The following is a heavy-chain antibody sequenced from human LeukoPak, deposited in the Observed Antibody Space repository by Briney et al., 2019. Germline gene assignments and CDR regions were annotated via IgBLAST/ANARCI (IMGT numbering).Heavy chain of an antibody. V-gene: IGHV1-24*01. CDR3: ATGYCSSTSCYNPGWFDP. D-gene: IGHD2-2*01. CDR1: GYTLTEVS. Sequence: ASVKVSCKVSGYTLTEVSMHWGRQAPGKGLEWMGGFDPEDGETIYAQKFQGRVTMTEDTSTDTAYMELSRLRSEDTAVYYCATGYCSSTSCYNPGWFDPWGQGTLVTVSS. J-gene: IGHJ5*02. CDR2: FDPEDGET.